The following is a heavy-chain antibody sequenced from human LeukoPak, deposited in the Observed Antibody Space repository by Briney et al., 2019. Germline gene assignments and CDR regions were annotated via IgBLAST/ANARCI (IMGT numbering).Heavy chain of an antibody. J-gene: IGHJ6*02. Sequence: GGSLRLSCVASGLNFSNYGMHWVRQAPGKGLEWVSAISGSGGSTYYADSVKGRFTISRDNSKNTLYLQMNSLRAEDTAVYYCAKYSYYYGMDVWGQGTTVTVSS. V-gene: IGHV3-23*01. D-gene: IGHD1-26*01. CDR2: ISGSGGST. CDR3: AKYSYYYGMDV. CDR1: GLNFSNYG.